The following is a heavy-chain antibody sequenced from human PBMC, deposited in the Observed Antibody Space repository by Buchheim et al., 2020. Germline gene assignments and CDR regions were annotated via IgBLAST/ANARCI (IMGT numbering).Heavy chain of an antibody. CDR1: GYTFTSYY. V-gene: IGHV1-46*01. CDR3: ARDLRYCSSTSCPRYMDV. J-gene: IGHJ6*03. Sequence: QVQLVQSGAEVKKPGASVKVSCKASGYTFTSYYMHWVRQAPGQGLEWMGIINPSGGSTSYAQKFKGRVTMTRDTSTSTVYMGLSSLRSEDTAVYYCARDLRYCSSTSCPRYMDVWGKGTT. D-gene: IGHD2-2*01. CDR2: INPSGGST.